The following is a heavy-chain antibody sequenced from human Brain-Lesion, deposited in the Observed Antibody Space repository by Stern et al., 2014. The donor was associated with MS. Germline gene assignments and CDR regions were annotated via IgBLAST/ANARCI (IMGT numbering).Heavy chain of an antibody. V-gene: IGHV1-24*01. J-gene: IGHJ4*02. CDR2: FDHAAGAT. CDR3: TTLSPGAGGNYYRHFDY. D-gene: IGHD1-26*01. Sequence: QAQLTQSWAEVKKPGASVKVSCKASGYTLTELSMHWVRQAPRKGLAWLVGFDHAAGATISAQKFQGRVTMTEDTSPDPAYIEPSSLRSEDTAVYYCTTLSPGAGGNYYRHFDYWGQGTLVTVSS. CDR1: GYTLTELS.